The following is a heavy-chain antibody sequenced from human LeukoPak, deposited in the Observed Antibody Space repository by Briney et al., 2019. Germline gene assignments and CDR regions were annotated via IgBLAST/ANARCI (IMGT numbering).Heavy chain of an antibody. CDR3: AREEKDWFVAFDI. V-gene: IGHV3-74*01. CDR1: GFTFSNYW. CDR2: IKYDGSAT. J-gene: IGHJ3*02. D-gene: IGHD3-9*01. Sequence: PGGSLRLSCAASGFTFSNYWMHWIRQVPGKGLVWVSHIKYDGSATNYADSVKGRFTISRDNSKNTLYLQMNSLRAEDTAVYYCAREEKDWFVAFDIWGQGTMVTVSS.